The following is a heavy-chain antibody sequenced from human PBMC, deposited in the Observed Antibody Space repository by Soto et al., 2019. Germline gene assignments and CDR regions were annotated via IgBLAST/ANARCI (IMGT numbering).Heavy chain of an antibody. CDR3: ARAFSEPLFLWFGNSFDY. Sequence: ASETLSLTCAVSGGSISSGGYSWSWIRQPPGKGLEWIGYIYHSGSTYYNPSLKSRVTISVDTSKNQFSLKLSSVTAADTAVYYCARAFSEPLFLWFGNSFDYWGQGTLVTVSS. CDR1: GGSISSGGYS. CDR2: IYHSGST. J-gene: IGHJ4*02. D-gene: IGHD3-10*01. V-gene: IGHV4-30-2*01.